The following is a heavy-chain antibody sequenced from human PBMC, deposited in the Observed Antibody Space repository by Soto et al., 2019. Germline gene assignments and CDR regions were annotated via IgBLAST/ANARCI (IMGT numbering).Heavy chain of an antibody. Sequence: QMQLVESGGGVIQPGTSLRLSCAASGFTFSNYAMHWVRQAPGKGLEWVTIIWYDGSDKNYGDSVKGRFTISRDNSKNTLYLQMNSLRVEDTAVYYCARDSGGDYHNYYMDVWGKWTTVTVSS. J-gene: IGHJ6*03. V-gene: IGHV3-33*01. CDR2: IWYDGSDK. D-gene: IGHD4-17*01. CDR1: GFTFSNYA. CDR3: ARDSGGDYHNYYMDV.